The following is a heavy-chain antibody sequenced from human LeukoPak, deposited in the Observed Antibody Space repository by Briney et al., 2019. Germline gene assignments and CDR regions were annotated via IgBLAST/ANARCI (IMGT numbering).Heavy chain of an antibody. D-gene: IGHD2-8*01. CDR1: GFTFTTYG. V-gene: IGHV3-74*01. J-gene: IGHJ4*02. CDR2: INSDGRST. CDR3: ARNSNGMSN. Sequence: GGSLRLYCVASGFTFTTYGMMWVRQAPGKGLAWVSYINSDGRSTTYADSVKGRFTISRGNAKNTLYLQMSSLRAEDTAMYYCARNSNGMSNWGQGTLVIVSS.